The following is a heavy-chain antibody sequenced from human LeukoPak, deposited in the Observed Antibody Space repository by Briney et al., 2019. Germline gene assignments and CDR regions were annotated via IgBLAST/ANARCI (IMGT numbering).Heavy chain of an antibody. Sequence: GGSLRLSCAASGFTFSSYAMSWVRQAPGKGLEWVSAISGSGDSTYYGDSVKGRFTISRDNSKSTLYLQMNSLRAEDTAVYYCAKTRPLDSSSWSHGDYWGQGTLVTVSS. CDR2: ISGSGDST. CDR3: AKTRPLDSSSWSHGDY. J-gene: IGHJ4*02. CDR1: GFTFSSYA. V-gene: IGHV3-23*01. D-gene: IGHD6-13*01.